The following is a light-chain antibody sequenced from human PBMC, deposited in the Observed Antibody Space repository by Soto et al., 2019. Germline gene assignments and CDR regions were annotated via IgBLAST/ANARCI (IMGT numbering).Light chain of an antibody. Sequence: EIVLTQSPATLSLSPGERATLSCRASHSVSSYLAWYQQKPGQAPRLLIYGASNRATGIPDRFSGSGSGTDFTLTISRLEPEDFAVYYCQQYGSSPPITFGQGTRLEIK. CDR2: GAS. J-gene: IGKJ5*01. CDR1: HSVSSY. CDR3: QQYGSSPPIT. V-gene: IGKV3-20*01.